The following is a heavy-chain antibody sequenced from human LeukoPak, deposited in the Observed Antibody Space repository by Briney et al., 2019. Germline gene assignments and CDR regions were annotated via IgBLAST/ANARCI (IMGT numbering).Heavy chain of an antibody. Sequence: GGSLRLSCAASGFTFDDYAMHWVRQAPGKGLEWVSGISWNSGSIGYADSVKGRFTISRDNAKNSLYLQMNSLRAEDTALYYCAKGGDMVRGVYNWFDPWGQGTLVTVSS. D-gene: IGHD3-10*01. CDR3: AKGGDMVRGVYNWFDP. CDR1: GFTFDDYA. J-gene: IGHJ5*02. CDR2: ISWNSGSI. V-gene: IGHV3-9*01.